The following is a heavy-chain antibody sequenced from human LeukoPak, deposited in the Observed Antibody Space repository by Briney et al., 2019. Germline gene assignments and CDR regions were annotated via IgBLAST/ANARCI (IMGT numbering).Heavy chain of an antibody. Sequence: ASVKVSCKASGYTFTGYYMHWVRQAPGQGLEWMGWINPNSGGTNYAKKFQGRVTMTRDTSISTAYMELSRLRSDDTAVYYCARSPGAYSNPVYFDYWGQGTLVTVSS. CDR3: ARSPGAYSNPVYFDY. D-gene: IGHD4-11*01. CDR2: INPNSGGT. V-gene: IGHV1-2*02. CDR1: GYTFTGYY. J-gene: IGHJ4*02.